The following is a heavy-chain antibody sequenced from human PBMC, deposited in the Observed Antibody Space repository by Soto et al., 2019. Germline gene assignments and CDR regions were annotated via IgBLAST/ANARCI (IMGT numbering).Heavy chain of an antibody. CDR3: AKIEARITIFGVVINWFDP. V-gene: IGHV3-23*01. CDR2: ISGSGGST. CDR1: GFTFSSYA. D-gene: IGHD3-3*01. Sequence: GGSLRLSCAASGFTFSSYAMSWVRQAPGKGLEWVSAISGSGGSTYYADSVKGRFTISRDNSKNTLYLQMNSLRAEDTAVYYCAKIEARITIFGVVINWFDPWGQGTLVTVSS. J-gene: IGHJ5*02.